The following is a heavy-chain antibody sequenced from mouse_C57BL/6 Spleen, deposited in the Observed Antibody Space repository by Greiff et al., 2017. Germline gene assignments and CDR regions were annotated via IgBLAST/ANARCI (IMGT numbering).Heavy chain of an antibody. Sequence: VHVKQSGPELVKPGASVKIPCKASGYTFTDYNMDWVKQSHGKSLEWIGDINPNNGGTIYNQKFKGKATLTVDKSSSTAYMELRSLTSEDTAVYYCARRPFDVWGTGTTVTVSS. CDR2: INPNNGGT. CDR3: ARRPFDV. CDR1: GYTFTDYN. J-gene: IGHJ1*03. V-gene: IGHV1-18*01.